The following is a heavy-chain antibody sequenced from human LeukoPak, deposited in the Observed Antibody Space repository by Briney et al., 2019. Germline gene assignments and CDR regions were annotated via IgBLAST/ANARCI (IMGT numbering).Heavy chain of an antibody. Sequence: SETLSLTCDVSGGSISSGLYSWSWIRQPLGKGLEWIGYIYHTGSTYYNPSLKSRVTISVDTSKNQFSLRLSSVTAADTAVYYCASGNGYYYRYFDYWGQGTLVTVSS. V-gene: IGHV4-30-2*01. CDR3: ASGNGYYYRYFDY. J-gene: IGHJ4*02. D-gene: IGHD3-22*01. CDR2: IYHTGST. CDR1: GGSISSGLYS.